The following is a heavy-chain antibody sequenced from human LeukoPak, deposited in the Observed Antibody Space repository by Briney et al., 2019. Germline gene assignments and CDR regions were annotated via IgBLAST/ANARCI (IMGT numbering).Heavy chain of an antibody. CDR1: GRSIKSSSYY. CDR3: ARHLGQGSGSDAFDI. CDR2: IFYTGTT. V-gene: IGHV4-39*01. D-gene: IGHD6-19*01. Sequence: SETLSLTCTVSGRSIKSSSYYWGWIRQPPGKGLEWIGSIFYTGTTYYNPSLKSRVTISVDTSKNQFSLKLSSVTAADTAVYYCARHLGQGSGSDAFDIWGQGTMVTVSS. J-gene: IGHJ3*02.